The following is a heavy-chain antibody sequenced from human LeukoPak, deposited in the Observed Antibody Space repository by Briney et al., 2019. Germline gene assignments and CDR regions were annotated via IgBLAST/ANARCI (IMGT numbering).Heavy chain of an antibody. V-gene: IGHV1-24*01. CDR1: GYTLTELS. J-gene: IGHJ1*01. Sequence: ASVKVSCKVSGYTLTELSMQWVRQAPGKGLEWMGGFDPEDGETIYAQKFQGRVTMTEDTSTDTAYMELSSLRSEDTAVYYCATGILGYCSGGSCKSEYFQHWGQGTLVTVSS. CDR3: ATGILGYCSGGSCKSEYFQH. D-gene: IGHD2-15*01. CDR2: FDPEDGET.